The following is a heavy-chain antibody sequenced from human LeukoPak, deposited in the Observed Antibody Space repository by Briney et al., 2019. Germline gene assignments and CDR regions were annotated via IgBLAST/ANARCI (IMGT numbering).Heavy chain of an antibody. CDR2: VFHSGSS. V-gene: IGHV4-38-2*02. Sequence: SETLSLTCVVSGYSISSGYYWGWIRQPPGKGLGWIGSVFHSGSSYNNPSLKSRVTISIDTSKNQFSLKLSSVTATDTAVYYCARDCSGGTCYAFDIWGRGTMVTVSS. D-gene: IGHD2-15*01. CDR3: ARDCSGGTCYAFDI. CDR1: GYSISSGYY. J-gene: IGHJ3*02.